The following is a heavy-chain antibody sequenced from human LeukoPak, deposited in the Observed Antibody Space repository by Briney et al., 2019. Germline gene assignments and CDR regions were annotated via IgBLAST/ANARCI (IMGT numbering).Heavy chain of an antibody. D-gene: IGHD3-22*01. V-gene: IGHV3-30*18. CDR1: GFTFSSYG. Sequence: PGGPLRLSCAASGFTFSSYGMHWVRQAPGKGLEWVAVISYDGSNKYYADSVKGRFTISRDNSKNTLYLQMNSLRAEDTAVYYCAKDRYDCSGYYSPYYFDYWGQGTLVTVSS. CDR2: ISYDGSNK. CDR3: AKDRYDCSGYYSPYYFDY. J-gene: IGHJ4*02.